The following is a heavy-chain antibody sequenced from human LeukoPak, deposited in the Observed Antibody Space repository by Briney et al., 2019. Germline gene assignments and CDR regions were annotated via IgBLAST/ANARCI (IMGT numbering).Heavy chain of an antibody. CDR1: GFTFSSYS. CDR2: ISSSSTYI. CDR3: ARDRGIAAAGSSDY. D-gene: IGHD6-13*01. J-gene: IGHJ4*02. Sequence: GSLRLSCAASGFTFSSYSMNWVRQAPGKGLEWVSSISSSSTYIYYADSVKGRFTISRDNAKNSLYLQMNSLRAEDTAVYYCARDRGIAAAGSSDYWGQGTLVTVSS. V-gene: IGHV3-21*01.